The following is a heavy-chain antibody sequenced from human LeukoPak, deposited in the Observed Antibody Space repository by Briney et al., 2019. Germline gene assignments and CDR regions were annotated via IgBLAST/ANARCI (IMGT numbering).Heavy chain of an antibody. CDR1: GFTFSNYW. CDR2: IKEDGSDK. D-gene: IGHD3-22*01. CDR3: ARGLASGYYTLYYFDY. V-gene: IGHV3-7*04. Sequence: PGGSLRLSCAASGFTFSNYWMSWVRQAPGKGLEWVASIKEDGSDKFYVASVKGRFTISRDNAKNTLYLQMNSLRAEDTAVYYCARGLASGYYTLYYFDYWGQGTLVTVSS. J-gene: IGHJ4*02.